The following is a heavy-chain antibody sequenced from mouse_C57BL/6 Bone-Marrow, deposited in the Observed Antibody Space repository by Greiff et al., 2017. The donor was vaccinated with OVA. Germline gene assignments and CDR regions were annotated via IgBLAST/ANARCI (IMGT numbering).Heavy chain of an antibody. CDR3: ERRTTIVAHYFDY. J-gene: IGHJ2*01. V-gene: IGHV1-26*01. CDR2: INPNNGGT. Sequence: EVQLQQSGPELVKPGASVKISCTASGYTFTDYSMTWVKQSHGKSLEWIGAINPNNGGTSYNQKFKGKATLTVDKSSSTAYMELRSLTSEDSAVYYCERRTTIVAHYFDYWGQGTTLTVSS. D-gene: IGHD1-1*01. CDR1: GYTFTDYS.